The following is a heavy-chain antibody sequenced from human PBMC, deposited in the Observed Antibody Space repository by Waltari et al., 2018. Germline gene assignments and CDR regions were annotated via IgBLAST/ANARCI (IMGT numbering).Heavy chain of an antibody. Sequence: QVHLEESGPGLVEPSQTLSLTCTVSGDSITTPLYYWGWLRQPAGKGLEWIGRIHNSGLTEYTASLESRVAISRDTSKNQFSLNLRSVTAADTAVYYCARSAKCESSSDSCDLVADWGQGTLVTVSS. D-gene: IGHD2-21*01. V-gene: IGHV4-61*02. J-gene: IGHJ4*02. CDR2: IHNSGLT. CDR3: ARSAKCESSSDSCDLVAD. CDR1: GDSITTPLYY.